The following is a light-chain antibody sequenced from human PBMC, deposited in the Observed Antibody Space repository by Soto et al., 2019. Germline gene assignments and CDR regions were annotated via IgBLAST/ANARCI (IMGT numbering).Light chain of an antibody. CDR2: GAS. CDR1: QSISSN. CDR3: QQYGNFPYT. V-gene: IGKV3-15*01. Sequence: EIVMTQSPATLSMSPGERATLSCRASQSISSNLAWYQQRPGQAPRLLIYGASTRASGVPDRFSGSGSGTEFTLTINRLEPEDFAVYYCQQYGNFPYTFGQGTKVDIK. J-gene: IGKJ2*01.